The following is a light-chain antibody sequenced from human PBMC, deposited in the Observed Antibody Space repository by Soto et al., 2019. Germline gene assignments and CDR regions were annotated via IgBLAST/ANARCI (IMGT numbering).Light chain of an antibody. CDR1: SSNLGNNY. V-gene: IGLV1-51*02. CDR2: ENN. CDR3: GTLDSSLSAEV. Sequence: QSVLTQPPSVSAAPGQKVTISCSGSSSNLGNNYVSWYQQLPGTAPKVLIYENNIRPSGIPDRFSGSKSGTSATLGITGLQTGDEADYYCGTLDSSLSAEVFGGGTKLTVL. J-gene: IGLJ2*01.